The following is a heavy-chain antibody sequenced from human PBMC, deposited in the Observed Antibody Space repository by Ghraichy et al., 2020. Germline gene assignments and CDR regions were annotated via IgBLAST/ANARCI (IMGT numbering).Heavy chain of an antibody. CDR2: IGTAGDT. D-gene: IGHD5-12*01. CDR3: ARYSGPHDEGSFDY. CDR1: GFTFSSYD. V-gene: IGHV3-13*01. Sequence: LSLTCAASGFTFSSYDMHWVRQATGKGLEWVSAIGTAGDTYYPGSVKVRFTISRENAKNSLYLQMNSLRAEDTAVYYCARYSGPHDEGSFDYWGQGTLVTVSS. J-gene: IGHJ4*02.